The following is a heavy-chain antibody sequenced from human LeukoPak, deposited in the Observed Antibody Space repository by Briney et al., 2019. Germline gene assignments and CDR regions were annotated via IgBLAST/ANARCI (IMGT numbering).Heavy chain of an antibody. CDR3: ARDLANSYLFDY. D-gene: IGHD1/OR15-1a*01. CDR1: GFTFSHCS. CDR2: ISYYGSDN. J-gene: IGHJ4*02. Sequence: AGTLSLSCAASGFTFSHCSKYWVWMPQRQGKDREAVISYYGSDNSYDDSVQGRFTISGDKSKNTLYLQMNCLRAEDTAVYSCARDLANSYLFDYWGQGTLVSVSS. V-gene: IGHV3-30*04.